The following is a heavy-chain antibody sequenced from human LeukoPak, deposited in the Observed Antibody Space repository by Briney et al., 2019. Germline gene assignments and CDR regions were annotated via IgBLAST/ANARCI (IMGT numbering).Heavy chain of an antibody. V-gene: IGHV3-23*01. CDR1: GFTFSTYP. CDR2: ISSSADTT. CDR3: AKDRGY. J-gene: IGHJ4*02. Sequence: GGSLRLSCVASGFTFSTYPMIWVRQAPGKGLEWVSAISSSADTTYYADSVKGRFTISRDNSRNTLFLQMYSLRAEDTAVYYCAKDRGYWGQGTLVTVSS.